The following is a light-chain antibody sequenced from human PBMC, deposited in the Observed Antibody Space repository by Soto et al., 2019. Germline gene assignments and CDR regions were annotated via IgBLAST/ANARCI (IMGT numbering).Light chain of an antibody. V-gene: IGKV3-15*01. CDR2: GAS. J-gene: IGKJ3*01. Sequence: MTQSPGAQIVVVAETATRSCRASQSVSNNYLAWYQQKPGQAPRLLIYGASTRATGIPARFSGSGSGTEFTLTISSLQSQAFAVCGFQKSDNRLPRFTFGPGTMVDIK. CDR1: QSVSNN. CDR3: QKSDNRLPRFT.